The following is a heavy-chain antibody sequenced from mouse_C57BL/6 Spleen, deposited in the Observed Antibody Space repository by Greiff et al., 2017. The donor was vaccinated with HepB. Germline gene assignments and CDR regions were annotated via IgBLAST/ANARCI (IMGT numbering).Heavy chain of an antibody. J-gene: IGHJ4*01. V-gene: IGHV1-15*01. CDR3: TRMGYYGSSYVGVNAMDY. CDR1: GYTFTDYE. Sequence: QVQLQQSGAELVRPGASVTLSCKASGYTFTDYEMHWVKQTPVHGLEWIGAIDPETGGTAYNQKFKGKAILTADKSSSTAYMELRSLTSEDSAVYYCTRMGYYGSSYVGVNAMDYWGQGTSVTVSS. CDR2: IDPETGGT. D-gene: IGHD1-1*01.